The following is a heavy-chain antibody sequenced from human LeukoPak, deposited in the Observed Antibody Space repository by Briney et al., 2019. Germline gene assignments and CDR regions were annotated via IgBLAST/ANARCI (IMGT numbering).Heavy chain of an antibody. CDR3: ARDDGSLVYAIDY. D-gene: IGHD2-8*01. J-gene: IGHJ4*02. CDR1: GYTFTGYH. V-gene: IGHV1-46*01. CDR2: INPSGGST. Sequence: ASVKVSCKASGYTFTGYHMHWVRQAPGQGLEWMGIINPSGGSTSYAQKFQGRVTMTRDTSTSTVYMELSSLRSEDTAVYYCARDDGSLVYAIDYWGQGTLVTVSS.